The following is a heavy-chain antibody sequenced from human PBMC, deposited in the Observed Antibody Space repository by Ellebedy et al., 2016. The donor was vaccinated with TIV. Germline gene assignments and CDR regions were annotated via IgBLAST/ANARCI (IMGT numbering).Heavy chain of an antibody. CDR2: FDPEDGET. Sequence: AASVKVSCKVSGYSLTELSMHWVRQAPGKGLEWMGGFDPEDGETIYAQRFKGRVTMSEDTSTDTAYMELSSLRSEDTAVYYCATDFRYGDYVPPLDTFDIWGQGTMVTVS. J-gene: IGHJ3*02. D-gene: IGHD4-17*01. CDR3: ATDFRYGDYVPPLDTFDI. CDR1: GYSLTELS. V-gene: IGHV1-24*01.